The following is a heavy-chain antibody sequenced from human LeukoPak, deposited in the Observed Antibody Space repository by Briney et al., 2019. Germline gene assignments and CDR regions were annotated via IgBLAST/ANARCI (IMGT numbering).Heavy chain of an antibody. J-gene: IGHJ4*02. CDR1: GFTFSSYS. Sequence: GGSLRLSCAASGFTFSSYSMNWVRQAPGKGLEWVSSISSSSSYIYYADSVKGRFTISRDNAKNSLYLQMNRLRAEDTAVYYCARDRGYSGSYPDYWGQGTLVTVSS. V-gene: IGHV3-21*01. D-gene: IGHD1-26*01. CDR3: ARDRGYSGSYPDY. CDR2: ISSSSSYI.